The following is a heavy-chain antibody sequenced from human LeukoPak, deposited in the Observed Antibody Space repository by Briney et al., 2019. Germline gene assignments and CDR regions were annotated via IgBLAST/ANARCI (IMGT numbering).Heavy chain of an antibody. V-gene: IGHV1-69*04. CDR2: IIPILGIA. CDR3: ARDRGYCSSTSCYEWNWFDP. J-gene: IGHJ5*02. Sequence: SVKVSCKASGGTFSSYTISWVRQAPGQGREWMGRIIPILGIANYAQKFQGRVTITADKSTSTAYMELSSLRSEDTAVYYCARDRGYCSSTSCYEWNWFDPWGQGTLVTVSS. D-gene: IGHD2-2*01. CDR1: GGTFSSYT.